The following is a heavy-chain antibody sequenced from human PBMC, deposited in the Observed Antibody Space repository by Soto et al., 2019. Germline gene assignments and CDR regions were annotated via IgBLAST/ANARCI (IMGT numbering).Heavy chain of an antibody. J-gene: IGHJ5*02. CDR1: GYSLTSYW. Sequence: GESLKISCKASGYSLTSYWINWVRQMPGKGLEWMGRIDPSGSYTYYSPSLQGHVIISADKSINTAYLQWSSLKASDTAMYYCATKNWFDPWGQGTLVTVSS. CDR2: IDPSGSYT. V-gene: IGHV5-10-1*01. CDR3: ATKNWFDP.